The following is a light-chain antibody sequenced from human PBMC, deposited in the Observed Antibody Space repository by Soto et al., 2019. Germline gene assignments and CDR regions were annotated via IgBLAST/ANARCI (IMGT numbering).Light chain of an antibody. CDR3: AAWDDSLNACV. V-gene: IGLV1-44*01. J-gene: IGLJ1*01. Sequence: QSVLTQAPSASGTPGQRVTISCPGSSSNIGSKTVNWYQQLPGMAPKLLIFNNHQRPSGVPDRFSGSKSGTSASLAISGLQSEDEADYYCAAWDDSLNACVFGTGTKVTVL. CDR1: SSNIGSKT. CDR2: NNH.